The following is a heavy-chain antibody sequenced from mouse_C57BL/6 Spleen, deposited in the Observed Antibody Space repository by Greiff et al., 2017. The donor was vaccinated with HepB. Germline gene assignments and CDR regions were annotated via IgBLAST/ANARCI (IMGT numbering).Heavy chain of an antibody. D-gene: IGHD2-4*01. CDR1: GYTFTDYY. CDR3: ARWYYDYGAWFAY. Sequence: EVQLQQSGPELVKPGASVKISCKASGYTFTDYYMNWVKQSHGKSLEWIGDINPNNGGTSYNQKFKGKATLTVDKSSSTAYMELRSLTSEDSAVYYCARWYYDYGAWFAYWPRDSGHCLC. CDR2: INPNNGGT. J-gene: IGHJ3*01. V-gene: IGHV1-26*01.